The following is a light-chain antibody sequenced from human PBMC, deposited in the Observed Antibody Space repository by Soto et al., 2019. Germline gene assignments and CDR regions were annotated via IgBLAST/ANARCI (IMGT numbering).Light chain of an antibody. J-gene: IGKJ1*01. CDR2: HAS. CDR3: QHYKSYGT. V-gene: IGKV1-5*01. Sequence: DIKLTQSPSTLPASVGYRVTLSCRASQSIDRWLAWYQQKPGKAPKLLIYHASSLETGVPSRLGSSGSGTEFTLTISSLQHDDFATYYCQHYKSYGTFGQGTKVDIK. CDR1: QSIDRW.